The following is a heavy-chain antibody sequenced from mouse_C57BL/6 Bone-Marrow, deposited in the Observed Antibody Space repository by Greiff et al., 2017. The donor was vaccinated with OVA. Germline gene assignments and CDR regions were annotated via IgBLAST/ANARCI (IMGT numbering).Heavy chain of an antibody. Sequence: EVQVVESGPGLVKPSQSLSLTCSVTGYSITSGYYWNWIRQFPGNKLEWMGYISYDGSNNYNPSLKNRISITRDTSKNQFFLKLNSVTTEDTATYYCARAYGSSYEWYFDVWGTGTTVTVSS. CDR1: GYSITSGYY. CDR2: ISYDGSN. J-gene: IGHJ1*03. CDR3: ARAYGSSYEWYFDV. V-gene: IGHV3-6*01. D-gene: IGHD1-1*01.